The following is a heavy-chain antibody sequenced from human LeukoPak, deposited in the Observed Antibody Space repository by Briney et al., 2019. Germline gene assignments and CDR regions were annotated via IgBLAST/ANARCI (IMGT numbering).Heavy chain of an antibody. CDR1: GFTFSSYA. J-gene: IGHJ6*03. CDR2: ISGSGGST. V-gene: IGHV3-23*01. CDR3: AKDGYRSSWYVPGLYYYYYMDV. D-gene: IGHD6-13*01. Sequence: GGSLRLSYAASGFTFSSYAMSWVRQAPGKGLEWVSAISGSGGSTYYADSVKGRFTISRDNSKNTIYLQMNSLRAEDTAVYYCAKDGYRSSWYVPGLYYYYYMDVWGKGTTVTVSS.